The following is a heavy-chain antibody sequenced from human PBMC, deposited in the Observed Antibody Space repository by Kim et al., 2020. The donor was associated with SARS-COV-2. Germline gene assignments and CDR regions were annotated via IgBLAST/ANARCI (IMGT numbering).Heavy chain of an antibody. CDR1: GFTFSSYG. Sequence: GGSLRLSCAASGFTFSSYGMHWVRQAPGKGLEWVAVIWYDGSNKYYADSVKGRFTISRDNSKNTLYLQMNSLRAEDTAVYYCARDHRYSGYGHNAFDIWGQGTMVTVSS. CDR3: ARDHRYSGYGHNAFDI. D-gene: IGHD5-12*01. CDR2: IWYDGSNK. J-gene: IGHJ3*02. V-gene: IGHV3-33*01.